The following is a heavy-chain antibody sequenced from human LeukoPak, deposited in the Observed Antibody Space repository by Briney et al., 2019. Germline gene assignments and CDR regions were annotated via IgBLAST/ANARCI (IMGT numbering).Heavy chain of an antibody. CDR1: GGSISSYY. V-gene: IGHV4-4*09. D-gene: IGHD3-16*01. CDR2: IYTSGST. CDR3: ARQMGGVDY. J-gene: IGHJ4*02. Sequence: PSETLSLTCTVSGGSISSYYWSWIRQPPGKGLEWIGYIYTSGSTNYNPSLKSRVTISVDTPKNQFSLKLSSVTAADTAVYYCARQMGGVDYWGQGTLVTVSS.